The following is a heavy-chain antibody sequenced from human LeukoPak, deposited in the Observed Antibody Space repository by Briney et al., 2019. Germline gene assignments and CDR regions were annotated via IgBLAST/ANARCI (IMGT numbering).Heavy chain of an antibody. J-gene: IGHJ4*02. CDR1: GFTLSSYA. CDR2: ISYDGSNK. D-gene: IGHD1-1*01. CDR3: ARDTPGANAVDY. V-gene: IGHV3-30*04. Sequence: GGSLRLSCAASGFTLSSYAMHWVRQAPGKGLEWVAVISYDGSNKYYADSVKGRFTISRDNSKNTLYLQMNSLRAEDTAVYYCARDTPGANAVDYWGQGALVTVYS.